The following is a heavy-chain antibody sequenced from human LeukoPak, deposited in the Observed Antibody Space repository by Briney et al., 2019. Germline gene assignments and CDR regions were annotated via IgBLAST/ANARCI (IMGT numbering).Heavy chain of an antibody. CDR1: GFIISGDS. J-gene: IGHJ4*02. D-gene: IGHD3-3*01. V-gene: IGHV3-48*04. Sequence: PGGSLRLSCAASGFIISGDSMNWVRQAPGKGLEWIAYISRDSGIKYYADSVKGRFTVSRDNLKSTLILQMSGLRAEDTAVYYCVKGQEYLEWFYEYWGQGSLVTVSS. CDR3: VKGQEYLEWFYEY. CDR2: ISRDSGIK.